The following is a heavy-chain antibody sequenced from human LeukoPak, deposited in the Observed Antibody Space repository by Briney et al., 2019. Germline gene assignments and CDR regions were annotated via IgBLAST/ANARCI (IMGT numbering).Heavy chain of an antibody. D-gene: IGHD6-19*01. J-gene: IGHJ6*02. Sequence: PSETLSLTCAVSGGSISSSNWWSWVRQPPGKGLAWIGEIYHSGSTNYNPSLKSRVTISVDKSKNQFSLKLSSVTAADTAVYYCARYSSGWYWDYYYGMDVWGQGTTVTVSS. V-gene: IGHV4-4*02. CDR1: GGSISSSNW. CDR3: ARYSSGWYWDYYYGMDV. CDR2: IYHSGST.